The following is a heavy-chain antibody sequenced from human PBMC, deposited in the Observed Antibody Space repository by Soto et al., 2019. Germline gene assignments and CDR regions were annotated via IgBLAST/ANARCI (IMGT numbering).Heavy chain of an antibody. CDR3: ARDRGPYGDYVHYYYGMDV. D-gene: IGHD4-17*01. CDR2: INSDGSST. Sequence: PGGSLRLSCAASGFTFSSYWMHWVRQAPGKVLVWVSRINSDGSSTSYADSVKGRFTISRDNAKNTLYLQMNSLRAEDTAVYYCARDRGPYGDYVHYYYGMDVWGQGTTVTVSS. CDR1: GFTFSSYW. J-gene: IGHJ6*02. V-gene: IGHV3-74*01.